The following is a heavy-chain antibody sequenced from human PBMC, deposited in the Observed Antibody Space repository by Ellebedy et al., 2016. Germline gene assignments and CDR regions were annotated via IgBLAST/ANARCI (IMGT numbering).Heavy chain of an antibody. J-gene: IGHJ6*02. D-gene: IGHD1-26*01. CDR3: ARGEDLIYDGMDV. V-gene: IGHV3-23*01. CDR2: VSGSGGST. CDR1: GFSLDSDA. Sequence: GGSLRLSXAASGFSLDSDAMSWVRQAPGKGLEWVAIVSGSGGSTYYADSVKGRFTISRDTPKNTVHLQMNSLRVEDTAVYYCARGEDLIYDGMDVWGQGTTVIVSS.